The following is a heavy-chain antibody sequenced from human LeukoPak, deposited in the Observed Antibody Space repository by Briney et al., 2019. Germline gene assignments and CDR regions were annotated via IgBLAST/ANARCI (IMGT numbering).Heavy chain of an antibody. CDR3: ARDSGSYSFPDY. CDR1: GYTFTGYD. V-gene: IGHV1-2*02. J-gene: IGHJ4*02. Sequence: ASVKVSCKASGYTFTGYDMNWVRQAPGQGLEWMGWINPNSGSTNYAQKFQGRVTMTRDTSISTAYMELSRLRSDDTAVYYCARDSGSYSFPDYWGQGILVTVSS. CDR2: INPNSGST. D-gene: IGHD1-26*01.